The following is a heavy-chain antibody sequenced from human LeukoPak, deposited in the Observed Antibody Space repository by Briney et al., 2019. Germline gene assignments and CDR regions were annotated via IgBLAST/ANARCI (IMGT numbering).Heavy chain of an antibody. CDR2: IYHSGST. Sequence: SETLSLTCTVSGVSISSSSYYWGWIRQPPGKGLEWIGSIYHSGSTYYNPSLKSRVTISVDTSKNQFSLKLSSVTAADTAVYYCARTGSGWFFFDYWGQGTLVTVSS. CDR3: ARTGSGWFFFDY. D-gene: IGHD6-19*01. V-gene: IGHV4-39*07. J-gene: IGHJ4*02. CDR1: GVSISSSSYY.